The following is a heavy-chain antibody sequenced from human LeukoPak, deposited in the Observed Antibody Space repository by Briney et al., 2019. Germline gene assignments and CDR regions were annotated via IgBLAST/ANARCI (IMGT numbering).Heavy chain of an antibody. CDR3: AKSLRRGKSGPGY. CDR2: MDPDSGNS. Sequence: GASVKVSCKASGYSFTSYDINWVQQATGQGPEWMGWMDPDSGNSGSAQKFQGRVTMTRDTSINTAYMDLSSLRFEDTAVYYCAKSLRRGKSGPGYWGPGNQVTGSS. J-gene: IGHJ4*02. V-gene: IGHV1-8*01. CDR1: GYSFTSYD. D-gene: IGHD6-25*01.